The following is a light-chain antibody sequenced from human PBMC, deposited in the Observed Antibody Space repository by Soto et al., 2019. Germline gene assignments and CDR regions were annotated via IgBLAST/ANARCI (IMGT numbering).Light chain of an antibody. CDR3: QQYNDWPLT. CDR1: QSVIDN. Sequence: EILMTQSPVTLSVSPGERVTLSCRASQSVIDNLAWYQQKPGQAPSLLIYGAFTRATGVPARFSGAGSGTEFTLTISSLQSEDFALYYCQQYNDWPLTFGQGTKVDIK. V-gene: IGKV3-15*01. J-gene: IGKJ1*01. CDR2: GAF.